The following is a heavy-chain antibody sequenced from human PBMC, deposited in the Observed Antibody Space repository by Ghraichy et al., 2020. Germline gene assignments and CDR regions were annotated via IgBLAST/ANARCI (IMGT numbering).Heavy chain of an antibody. J-gene: IGHJ3*02. CDR1: GGSISSGSYY. Sequence: PLSLTCTVSGGSISSGSYYWSWIRQPAGKGLEWIGRIYTSGSTNYNPSLKSRVTISVDTSKNQFSLKLSSVTAADTAVYYCARGSGWNAFDIWGQGTMVTVSS. CDR3: ARGSGWNAFDI. CDR2: IYTSGST. D-gene: IGHD6-19*01. V-gene: IGHV4-61*02.